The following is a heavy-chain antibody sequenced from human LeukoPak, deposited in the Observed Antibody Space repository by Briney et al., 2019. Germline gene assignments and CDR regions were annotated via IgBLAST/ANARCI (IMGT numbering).Heavy chain of an antibody. V-gene: IGHV3-30*02. CDR3: ARDLLSLPHKYFDS. CDR2: IRYDGSQK. D-gene: IGHD3-16*01. Sequence: PGGSLRLSCAASGFSFSNYGMHWVRQAPGKGLEWVAYIRYDGSQKYYGDSVKGRLTISRDNSKNTVYLQMNSLRDEDTAVYYCARDLLSLPHKYFDSWGQGTLVTVSS. CDR1: GFSFSNYG. J-gene: IGHJ4*02.